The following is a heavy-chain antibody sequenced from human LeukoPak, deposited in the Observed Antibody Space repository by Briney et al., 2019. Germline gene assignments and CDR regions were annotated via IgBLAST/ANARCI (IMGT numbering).Heavy chain of an antibody. J-gene: IGHJ3*02. CDR1: GGSISSGSFF. V-gene: IGHV4-61*02. CDR2: IYTSGST. D-gene: IGHD1-26*01. CDR3: ARDKWEPRYAFDI. Sequence: SQTLSLTCTVSGGSISSGSFFWSWIRQPAGKGLEYIGRIYTSGSTSYKPSLKSRVTISEDTSKNQFSLKLSSVTAADTAVYYCARDKWEPRYAFDIWGQGTMVTVSS.